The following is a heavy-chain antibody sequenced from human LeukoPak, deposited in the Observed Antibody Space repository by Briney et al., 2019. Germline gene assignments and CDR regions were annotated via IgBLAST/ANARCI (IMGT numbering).Heavy chain of an antibody. CDR3: ARDRSYPDWYFDL. Sequence: GGSLRLSCVASGFTFSRYWMSWVRQAPGKGLEWVSVIYIGGSTGYADSVKGRFTISRDNSKNTLYLQMNSLRAEDTAVYYCARDRSYPDWYFDLWGRGTLVTVSS. D-gene: IGHD3-10*01. CDR2: IYIGGST. CDR1: GFTFSRYW. J-gene: IGHJ2*01. V-gene: IGHV3-53*01.